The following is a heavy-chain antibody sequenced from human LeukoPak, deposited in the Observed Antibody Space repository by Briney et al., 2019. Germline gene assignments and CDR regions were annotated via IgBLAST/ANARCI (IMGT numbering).Heavy chain of an antibody. CDR3: ARDYYDSSGYYPFDY. Sequence: GGSLRLSCEASGFTFSSYEMNWVRQAPGKGLEWVSYISSSGSTIYYADSVKGRFTISRDNAKNSLYLQMNSLRAEDTAVYYCARDYYDSSGYYPFDYWGQGTLVTVSS. CDR1: GFTFSSYE. D-gene: IGHD3-22*01. V-gene: IGHV3-48*03. J-gene: IGHJ4*02. CDR2: ISSSGSTI.